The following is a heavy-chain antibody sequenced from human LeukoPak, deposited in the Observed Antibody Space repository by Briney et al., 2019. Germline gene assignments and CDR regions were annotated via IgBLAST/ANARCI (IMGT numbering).Heavy chain of an antibody. J-gene: IGHJ6*02. D-gene: IGHD6-13*01. CDR3: ARLASSSWPLYYYYGMDV. V-gene: IGHV1-8*01. Sequence: ASVKVSRKASGYTFTSYVINWVRQATGQGLEWMGWMNPNNGNTGYAQKFQGRVTMTRSTSISTAYMELSSLRSEDTAVYYCARLASSSWPLYYYYGMDVWGQGTTVTVSS. CDR2: MNPNNGNT. CDR1: GYTFTSYV.